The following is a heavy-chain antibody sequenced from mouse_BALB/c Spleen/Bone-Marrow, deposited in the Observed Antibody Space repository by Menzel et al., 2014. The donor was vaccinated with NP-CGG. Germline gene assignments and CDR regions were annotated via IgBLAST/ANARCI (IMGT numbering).Heavy chain of an antibody. CDR1: GYTFTNYW. CDR2: IYPGAVYT. Sequence: QVHVKQSRAELVRPGTSVKMSCKAAGYTFTNYWIGWVKQRPGHGLEWIGDIYPGAVYTNYNEKFKGKATLTADTSSSTAYMQLSSLTSEDSAIYYCAIHGEAMDYWGQGTSVTVSS. J-gene: IGHJ4*01. CDR3: AIHGEAMDY. V-gene: IGHV1-63*02.